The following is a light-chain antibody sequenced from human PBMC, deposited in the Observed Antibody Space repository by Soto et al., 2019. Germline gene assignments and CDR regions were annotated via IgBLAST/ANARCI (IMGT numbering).Light chain of an antibody. CDR2: GAS. J-gene: IGKJ1*01. V-gene: IGKV3-20*01. CDR1: QSVTSNY. Sequence: EIVLTQSPGTLSSSPGERATLSCRASQSVTSNYLAWYQQKRGQAPRLLIWGASIRATDLPDRFSGGGSGTDITLTISRLEAEDFAVYYCHQYGSSPGTFGQGTKVEIK. CDR3: HQYGSSPGT.